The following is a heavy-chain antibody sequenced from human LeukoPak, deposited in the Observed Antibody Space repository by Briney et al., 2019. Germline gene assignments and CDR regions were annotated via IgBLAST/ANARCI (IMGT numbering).Heavy chain of an antibody. CDR1: GYTFTGYY. Sequence: ASVKVSCKASGYTFTGYYMHWVRQAPGQGLEWMGWINPNSGGTNYAQKFQGRVTMTRDTSISTAYMELSRLRSDDTAVYYCARDYSSSWFGDYYYMDVWGKGTAVTVSS. CDR2: INPNSGGT. CDR3: ARDYSSSWFGDYYYMDV. J-gene: IGHJ6*03. V-gene: IGHV1-2*02. D-gene: IGHD6-13*01.